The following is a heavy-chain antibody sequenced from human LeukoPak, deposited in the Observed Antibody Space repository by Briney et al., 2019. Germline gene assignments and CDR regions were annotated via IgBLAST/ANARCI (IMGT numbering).Heavy chain of an antibody. V-gene: IGHV3-23*01. D-gene: IGHD3-10*01. CDR2: ISGSGGST. Sequence: GGSLRLSCAASGFTCSSYAMSWVRQAPGKGLEWVSAISGSGGSTYYADSVKGRFTISRDNSKNTLYLQMNSLRAEDTAVYYCAKLARQGGYYGSGSYPDVWGQGTTVTVSS. CDR3: AKLARQGGYYGSGSYPDV. J-gene: IGHJ6*02. CDR1: GFTCSSYA.